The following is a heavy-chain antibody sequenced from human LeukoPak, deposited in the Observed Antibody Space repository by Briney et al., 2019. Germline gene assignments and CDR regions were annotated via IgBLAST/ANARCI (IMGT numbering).Heavy chain of an antibody. CDR1: GFTFSSYS. J-gene: IGHJ4*02. D-gene: IGHD3-22*01. CDR2: ISSSSSTI. V-gene: IGHV3-48*04. Sequence: GGSLRLSCAASGFTFSSYSMNWVHQAPGKGLEWVSYISSSSSTIYHADSVKGRFTISRDNAKNSLYLQMNSLRAEDTAVYYCARDYPYWATYDSSGYSDYWGQGTLVTASS. CDR3: ARDYPYWATYDSSGYSDY.